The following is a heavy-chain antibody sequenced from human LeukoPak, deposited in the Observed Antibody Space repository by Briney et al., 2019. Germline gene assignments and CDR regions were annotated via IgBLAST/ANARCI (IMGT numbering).Heavy chain of an antibody. D-gene: IGHD1-14*01. Sequence: GGSLRLSCTASELTFSTSGFNWVRQAPGKGLEWVASIGPTGSDRYHADSIKGRFTISRDNANNFLYLQMNSLRAEDTAVYYCATETNGRHYDYWGQGTLLTVSS. CDR2: IGPTGSDR. CDR3: ATETNGRHYDY. V-gene: IGHV3-21*06. CDR1: ELTFSTSG. J-gene: IGHJ4*02.